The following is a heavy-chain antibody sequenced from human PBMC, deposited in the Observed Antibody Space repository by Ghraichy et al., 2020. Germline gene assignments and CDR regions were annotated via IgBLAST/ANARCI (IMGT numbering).Heavy chain of an antibody. CDR3: ARYSNSPIAVAGTGSVDY. D-gene: IGHD6-19*01. CDR2: IWYDGSNK. V-gene: IGHV3-33*01. Sequence: GGSLRLSCAASGFTFSSYGMHWVRQAPGKGLEWVAVIWYDGSNKYYADSVKGRFTISRDNSKNTLYLQMNSLRAEDTAVYYCARYSNSPIAVAGTGSVDYWGQGTLVTVSS. J-gene: IGHJ4*02. CDR1: GFTFSSYG.